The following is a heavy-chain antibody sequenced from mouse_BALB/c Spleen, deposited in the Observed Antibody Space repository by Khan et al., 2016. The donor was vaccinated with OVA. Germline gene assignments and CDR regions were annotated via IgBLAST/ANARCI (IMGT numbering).Heavy chain of an antibody. CDR3: TRSGYGTFAY. Sequence: QVQLQQSGAELVKPGASVRLSCKASGYTFTSYYLYWVKQRPGQGLEWIGDINPSNGGTNFNENFKNKATLTVDKSSSTAYMQLSSLTSEDSAVYYCTRSGYGTFAYWGQGTLVTVSA. V-gene: IGHV1S81*02. D-gene: IGHD2-1*01. CDR2: INPSNGGT. J-gene: IGHJ3*01. CDR1: GYTFTSYY.